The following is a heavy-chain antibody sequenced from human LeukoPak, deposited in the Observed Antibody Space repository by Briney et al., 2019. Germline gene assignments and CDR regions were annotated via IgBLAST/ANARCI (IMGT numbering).Heavy chain of an antibody. V-gene: IGHV3-48*03. CDR3: ARETQQTNAFDY. CDR1: GFTFSSYE. J-gene: IGHJ4*02. Sequence: PGGSLRLSCAASGFTFSSYEMNWVRQAPGKGLEWVSYISSSGSTIYYADSVKGRFTISRDNAKNSLYLQMNSLRAEDTAVYYCARETQQTNAFDYWGQGTLVTVSS. CDR2: ISSSGSTI.